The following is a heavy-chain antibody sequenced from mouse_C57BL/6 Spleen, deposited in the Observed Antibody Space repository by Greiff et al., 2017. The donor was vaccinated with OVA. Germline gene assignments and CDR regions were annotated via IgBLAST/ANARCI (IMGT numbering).Heavy chain of an antibody. V-gene: IGHV1-61*01. J-gene: IGHJ3*01. D-gene: IGHD3-3*01. CDR1: GYTFTSYW. CDR3: AREGLGAWFAY. CDR2: IYPSDSET. Sequence: VKLQESGAELVRPGSSVKLSCKASGYTFTSYWMDWVKQRPGQGLEWIGNIYPSDSETHYNQKFKDKATLTVDKSSSTAYMQLSSLTSEDSAVYYCAREGLGAWFAYWGQGTLVTVSA.